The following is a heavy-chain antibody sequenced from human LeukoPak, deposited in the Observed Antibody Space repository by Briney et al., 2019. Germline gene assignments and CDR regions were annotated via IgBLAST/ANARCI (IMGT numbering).Heavy chain of an antibody. J-gene: IGHJ5*02. D-gene: IGHD3-3*01. Sequence: SETLSLTCTVSGGSISSYYWSWLRQPPGKGLEWIGYIYYSGSTNYNPSLKSRVTISVDTSKNQFSLKLSSVTAADTAVYYCVRYNYDFWSGYSKWFDPWGQGTLVTVSS. CDR3: VRYNYDFWSGYSKWFDP. V-gene: IGHV4-59*01. CDR1: GGSISSYY. CDR2: IYYSGST.